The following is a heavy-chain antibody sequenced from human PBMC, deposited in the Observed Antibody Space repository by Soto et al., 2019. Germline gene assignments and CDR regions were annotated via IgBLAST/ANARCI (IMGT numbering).Heavy chain of an antibody. J-gene: IGHJ4*02. CDR2: ISVSGDNI. CDR1: GFSFNSFN. D-gene: IGHD2-8*01. CDR3: ARDLGLLKSMFDY. V-gene: IGHV3-21*01. Sequence: LRLSCLASGFSFNSFNMNWIRRAPGRGLEWVASISVSGDNIYYGDSMQGRFTISRDNSKRSVFLDLNSLRVGDTAVYYCARDLGLLKSMFDYWGQGTLVTVSS.